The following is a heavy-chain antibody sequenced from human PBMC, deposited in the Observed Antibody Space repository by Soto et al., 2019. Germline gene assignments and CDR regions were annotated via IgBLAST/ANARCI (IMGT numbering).Heavy chain of an antibody. CDR2: IYYSGST. J-gene: IGHJ5*02. V-gene: IGHV4-59*01. CDR3: ARESQLRRNVPRYNWFDP. CDR1: GGSISSYY. Sequence: PSETLSLTCTVSGGSISSYYWSWIRQPPGKGLEWIGYIYYSGSTNYNPSLKSRVTISVDTSKNQFSLKLSSVTAADTAVYYCARESQLRRNVPRYNWFDPWGQGTLVTVSS. D-gene: IGHD2-2*01.